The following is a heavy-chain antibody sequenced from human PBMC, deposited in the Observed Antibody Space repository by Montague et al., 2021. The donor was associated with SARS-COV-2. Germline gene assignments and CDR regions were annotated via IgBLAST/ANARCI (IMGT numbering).Heavy chain of an antibody. Sequence: SETLSLTCTVSGDSITIRSYYWGWIRQPPGEGLEWIGYIYYSGSTSYYNPTLKRLATISLDTSKNQFPLMLRAVTAADTADYYCARDWTHDYWGQGTLVAVSS. CDR2: IYYSGSTS. D-gene: IGHD1-1*01. CDR3: ARDWTHDY. J-gene: IGHJ4*02. V-gene: IGHV4-39*06. CDR1: GDSITIRSYY.